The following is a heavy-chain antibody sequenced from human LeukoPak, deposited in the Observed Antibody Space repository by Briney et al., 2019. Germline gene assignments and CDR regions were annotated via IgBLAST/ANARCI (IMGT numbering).Heavy chain of an antibody. Sequence: GGSLRHSCAASGFTFSDYYMSWIRQAPGKGLEWVSYISSSGSTIYYADSVKGRFTISRDNAKNSLYLQMNSLRAEDTAVYYCARGTGYGSGSYHYYYGIDVWGQGTTVTVSS. J-gene: IGHJ6*02. D-gene: IGHD3-10*01. V-gene: IGHV3-11*01. CDR3: ARGTGYGSGSYHYYYGIDV. CDR2: ISSSGSTI. CDR1: GFTFSDYY.